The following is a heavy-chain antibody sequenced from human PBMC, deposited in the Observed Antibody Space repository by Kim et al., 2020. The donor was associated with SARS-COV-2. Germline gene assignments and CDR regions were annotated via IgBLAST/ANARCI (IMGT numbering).Heavy chain of an antibody. J-gene: IGHJ6*01. CDR3: WRGRTATPFYYDYGMVV. V-gene: IGHV4-34*01. CDR2: IIHSGST. Sequence: SETLSLTCAVYGGSFSGYYWSWFRQPPGKGLVWIGEIIHSGSTNYNPSLNRRGTISVDTSNNQFSPLLISVTAADTAVVYCWRGRTATPFYYDYGMVVWG. CDR1: GGSFSGYY. D-gene: IGHD4-17*01.